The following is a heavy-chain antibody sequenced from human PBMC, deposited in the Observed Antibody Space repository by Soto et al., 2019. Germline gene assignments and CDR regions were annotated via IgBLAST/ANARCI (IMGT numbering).Heavy chain of an antibody. V-gene: IGHV3-23*01. Sequence: EVQLLESGGGLVQPGGSLRLSCAASGFTFSSYAMSWVRQAPGKGLEWVSAINSRGGSTYYADSVKGRFTISRDSSKNTLYLQMNSLRAEDTAVYYCAKDRCSTSCYAFDYWCQGTLVTVSS. J-gene: IGHJ4*02. CDR1: GFTFSSYA. D-gene: IGHD2-2*01. CDR2: INSRGGST. CDR3: AKDRCSTSCYAFDY.